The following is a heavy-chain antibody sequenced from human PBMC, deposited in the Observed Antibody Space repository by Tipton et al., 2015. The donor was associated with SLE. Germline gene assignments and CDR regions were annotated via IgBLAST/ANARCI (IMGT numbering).Heavy chain of an antibody. Sequence: QLVQSGAEVKKPGASVKVSCKASGYTFTSYGISWVRQALGQGPEWMGWISAYNGNTNYAQKLQGRVTMTTDTSTSTAYMELRSLRSDDTAVYYCAGGTTPGAVGAYTPFDYWGQGTLVTVSS. CDR3: AGGTTPGAVGAYTPFDY. D-gene: IGHD1-26*01. CDR1: GYTFTSYG. J-gene: IGHJ4*02. V-gene: IGHV1-18*01. CDR2: ISAYNGNT.